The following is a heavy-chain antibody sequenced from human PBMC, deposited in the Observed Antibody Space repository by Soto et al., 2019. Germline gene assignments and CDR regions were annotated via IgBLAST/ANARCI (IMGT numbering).Heavy chain of an antibody. CDR1: GFSLTTDRVG. CDR3: ARAYGGRSLY. D-gene: IGHD1-26*01. J-gene: IGHJ4*02. CDR2: IYWDDSK. Sequence: QITLKESGPTLVKPTQTLTLTCTFSGFSLTTDRVGVRWIRQPPGKALEWLAVIYWDDSKTYRPSLESRLTVTKDTCKTQVALTMTNMDSLDTATYYCARAYGGRSLYWGQGTLVTVSS. V-gene: IGHV2-5*02.